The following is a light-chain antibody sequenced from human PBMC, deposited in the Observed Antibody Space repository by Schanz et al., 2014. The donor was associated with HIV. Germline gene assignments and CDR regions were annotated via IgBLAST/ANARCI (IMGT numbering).Light chain of an antibody. J-gene: IGKJ2*01. CDR2: AAS. Sequence: AIRMTQSPSSFSASTGDRVTITCRASQGISSYLAWYQQKPGKAPKLLIYAASTLQTGVPSRFSGSGSGTEFTLTISSLQPEDFATYYCQQSYSTPRTIFGQGTRLEIK. CDR3: QQSYSTPRTI. CDR1: QGISSY. V-gene: IGKV1-8*01.